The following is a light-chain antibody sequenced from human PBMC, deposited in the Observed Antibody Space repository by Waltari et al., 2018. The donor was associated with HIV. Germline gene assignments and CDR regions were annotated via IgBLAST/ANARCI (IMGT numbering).Light chain of an antibody. CDR3: SSYTSSSTLTYV. V-gene: IGLV2-14*01. CDR1: SSDVGGYNY. CDR2: EVS. Sequence: QSALTQPASVSGSPGQSITISCTGTSSDVGGYNYVYWYQQHPGNAPKLMIYEVSNRPSGVSNRFSGSKSGNTASLTISGLQAEDEADYYCSSYTSSSTLTYVFGTGTKVTVL. J-gene: IGLJ1*01.